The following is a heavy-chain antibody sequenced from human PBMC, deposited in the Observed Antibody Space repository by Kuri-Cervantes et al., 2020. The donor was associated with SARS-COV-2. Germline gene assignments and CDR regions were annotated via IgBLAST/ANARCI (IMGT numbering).Heavy chain of an antibody. CDR2: INHSGST. CDR1: GFTFNNYT. J-gene: IGHJ4*02. CDR3: ARGLKETKHIVVVTAIRETRRFDY. D-gene: IGHD2-21*02. V-gene: IGHV4-34*01. Sequence: GSLRLSCAASGFTFNNYTMHWVRQTPGEGLEWIGEINHSGSTNYNPSLKSRVTISVDTSKNQFSLKLSSVTAADTAVYYCARGLKETKHIVVVTAIRETRRFDYWGQGTLVTVSS.